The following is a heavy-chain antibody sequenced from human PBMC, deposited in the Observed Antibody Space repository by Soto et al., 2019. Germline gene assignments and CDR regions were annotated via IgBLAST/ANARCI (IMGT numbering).Heavy chain of an antibody. Sequence: QVQLQESGPGLVMPSETLSLTCTVSGDSISGSPYFWGWIRQPPGKRLEWIGSIFYDGYTLYTQSLKSRVTISVDTAKNQFSLKLTSVADADTAIYFCARLQAAVPHYWGQGILVTVSS. CDR3: ARLQAAVPHY. J-gene: IGHJ4*02. V-gene: IGHV4-39*01. D-gene: IGHD6-13*01. CDR2: IFYDGYT. CDR1: GDSISGSPYF.